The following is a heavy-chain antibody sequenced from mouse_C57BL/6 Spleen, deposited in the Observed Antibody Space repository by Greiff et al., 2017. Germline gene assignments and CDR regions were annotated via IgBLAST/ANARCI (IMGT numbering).Heavy chain of an antibody. CDR3: ARRWLRRYAMDY. D-gene: IGHD2-2*01. Sequence: VQLQQSGPELVKPGASVKIPCKASGYTFTDYNMDWVKQSHGKSLEWIGDINPNNGGTIYNQKFKGKSTLTVDKSSSTAYMELRSLTSEDTAVYYCARRWLRRYAMDYWGQGTSVTVSS. J-gene: IGHJ4*01. CDR1: GYTFTDYN. V-gene: IGHV1-18*01. CDR2: INPNNGGT.